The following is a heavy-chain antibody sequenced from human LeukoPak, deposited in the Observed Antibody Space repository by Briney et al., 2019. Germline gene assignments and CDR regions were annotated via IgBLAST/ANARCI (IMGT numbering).Heavy chain of an antibody. D-gene: IGHD3-3*01. V-gene: IGHV4-34*01. J-gene: IGHJ4*02. CDR3: ARHDFWSGYIDY. Sequence: PSETLSLTCAVYGGSFSGYYWSWIRQPPGKGLEWIGEINHSGSTNYNPSLKSRVTISVDTSKNQFSLKLSSVTAADTAVYYCARHDFWSGYIDYWGQGTLVTVSS. CDR2: INHSGST. CDR1: GGSFSGYY.